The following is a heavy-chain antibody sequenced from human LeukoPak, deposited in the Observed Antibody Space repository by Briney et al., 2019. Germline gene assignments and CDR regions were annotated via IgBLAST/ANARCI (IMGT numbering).Heavy chain of an antibody. J-gene: IGHJ3*02. CDR2: IRYDGSSK. Sequence: GGSLRLSCAASGFTFSSFGMHWVRQAPGKGLEWVAFIRYDGSSKDYADSVKGRFTIFRDNSKNALYLQMNSLRVEDTAVYYCVEYYGSGSYRYPFDIWGQGTMVTVSS. CDR1: GFTFSSFG. CDR3: VEYYGSGSYRYPFDI. V-gene: IGHV3-30*02. D-gene: IGHD3-10*01.